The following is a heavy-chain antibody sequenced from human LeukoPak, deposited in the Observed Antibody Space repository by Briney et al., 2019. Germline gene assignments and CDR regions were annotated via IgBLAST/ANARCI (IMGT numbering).Heavy chain of an antibody. CDR1: GGSISSRGYY. V-gene: IGHV4-39*02. Sequence: SETLSLTCTVSGGSISSRGYYWGWIRQPPGKGLEWIGSIYYSGSTYYNSSLKSRLTISVDTSKNHFSLKLSSVTAADTAVYYCARGGDIVVVPAAYNWFDPWGQGTLVTVSS. D-gene: IGHD2-2*01. CDR2: IYYSGST. CDR3: ARGGDIVVVPAAYNWFDP. J-gene: IGHJ5*02.